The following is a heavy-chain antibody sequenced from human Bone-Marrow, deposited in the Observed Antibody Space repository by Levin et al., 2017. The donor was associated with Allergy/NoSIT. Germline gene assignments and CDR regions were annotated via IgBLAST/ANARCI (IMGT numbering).Heavy chain of an antibody. D-gene: IGHD2-21*02. J-gene: IGHJ4*02. Sequence: GGSLRLSCAASGFAFGNFAMNWVRQAPGKGLEWVSTISSGGFDTYYADSVKGRFTISTDSSKNILYLDMNTLRVDDTAIYYCAKPKRLCGPHCSFAFDHWGQGTLVTVSS. CDR2: ISSGGFDT. V-gene: IGHV3-23*01. CDR3: AKPKRLCGPHCSFAFDH. CDR1: GFAFGNFA.